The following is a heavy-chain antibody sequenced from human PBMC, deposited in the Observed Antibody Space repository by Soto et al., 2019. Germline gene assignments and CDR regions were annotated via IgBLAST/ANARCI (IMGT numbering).Heavy chain of an antibody. CDR1: GGSISSSSYY. CDR2: IYYSGST. Sequence: LSETLSLTCTVSGGSISSSSYYWGWIRQPPGKGLEWIGSIYYSGSTYYNPSLKSRVTISVDTSKNQFSLKLSSVTAADTAVYYCARLSSSWYVYYFDYWGQGTLVTVSS. J-gene: IGHJ4*02. V-gene: IGHV4-39*01. D-gene: IGHD6-13*01. CDR3: ARLSSSWYVYYFDY.